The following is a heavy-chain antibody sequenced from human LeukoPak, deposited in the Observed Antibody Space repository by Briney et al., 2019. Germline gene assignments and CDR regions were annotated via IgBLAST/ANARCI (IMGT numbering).Heavy chain of an antibody. CDR3: ARAGYCSGGSCSYMSFGMDV. J-gene: IGHJ6*04. CDR1: GFTFSSYE. V-gene: IGHV3-48*03. CDR2: ISSSGSTI. D-gene: IGHD2-15*01. Sequence: GGSLRLSCAASGFTFSSYEMNWVRQARGKGLEWVSYISSSGSTIYYADSVRGRFTISRDNAKNSLYPQMNSLRAEDTAVYYCARAGYCSGGSCSYMSFGMDVWGKGTTVTVSS.